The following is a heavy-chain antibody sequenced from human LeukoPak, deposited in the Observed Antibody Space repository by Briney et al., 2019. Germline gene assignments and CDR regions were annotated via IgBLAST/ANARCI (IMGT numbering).Heavy chain of an antibody. D-gene: IGHD3-10*01. CDR1: GFTFSSYW. V-gene: IGHV3-74*01. Sequence: PGGSLRLSCAASGFTFSSYWMHWVRQAPGKGLVWVSRIISDGSSATHADSVKGRFTVSRDNAKNMLYLQMNSLRAEDTAVYYCTRDRRYGGMDVWGQGTTVTVS. CDR3: TRDRRYGGMDV. CDR2: IISDGSSA. J-gene: IGHJ6*02.